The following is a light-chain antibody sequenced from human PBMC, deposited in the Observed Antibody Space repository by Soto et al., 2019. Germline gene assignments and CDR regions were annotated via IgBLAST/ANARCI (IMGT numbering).Light chain of an antibody. V-gene: IGKV1-39*01. J-gene: IGKJ1*01. CDR1: QSISSY. CDR3: QQSYSTPRT. Sequence: IQMTQSPSSLPASEGDRVTITSRASQSISSYLNWYQQKRGKAPKVXIYAASSLQSGVPSRFSGSGSGTDFTLTISSLQPEDFATYYCQQSYSTPRTFGQGTKVDIK. CDR2: AAS.